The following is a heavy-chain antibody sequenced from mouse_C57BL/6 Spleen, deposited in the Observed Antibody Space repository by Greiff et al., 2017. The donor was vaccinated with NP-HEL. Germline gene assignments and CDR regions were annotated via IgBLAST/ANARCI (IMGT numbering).Heavy chain of an antibody. CDR3: AKNHDQTWFAY. CDR1: GFSLTSYG. Sequence: VHLVASGPGLVAPSQSLSITCTVSGFSLTSYGVSWVRQPPGKGLEWLGVIWGYGSSNYHSALISRLSISKDNSKSQVVLKLNSLQTDDTATYYCAKNHDQTWFAYWGQGTLVTVSA. CDR2: IWGYGSS. J-gene: IGHJ3*01. V-gene: IGHV2-3*01. D-gene: IGHD2-3*01.